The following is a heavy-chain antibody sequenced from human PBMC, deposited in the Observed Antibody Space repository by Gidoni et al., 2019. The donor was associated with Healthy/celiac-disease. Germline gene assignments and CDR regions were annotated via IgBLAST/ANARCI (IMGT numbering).Heavy chain of an antibody. CDR1: GFPFSSYA. Sequence: EVQLLESGGGLVQPGGSLRLSCAASGFPFSSYAMSWVRQAPGKGLEWVSAISGSGGSTYYADSVKGRFTISRDNSKNTLYLQMNSLRAEDTAVYYCAKSSVVAATGRFCLFDYWGQGTLVTVSS. V-gene: IGHV3-23*01. D-gene: IGHD2-15*01. CDR3: AKSSVVAATGRFCLFDY. J-gene: IGHJ4*02. CDR2: ISGSGGST.